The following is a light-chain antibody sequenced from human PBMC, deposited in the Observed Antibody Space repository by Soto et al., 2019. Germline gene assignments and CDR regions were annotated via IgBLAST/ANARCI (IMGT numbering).Light chain of an antibody. V-gene: IGKV1-5*03. CDR3: QQYNSYSRT. CDR2: KTS. Sequence: DIQMTQSPSTLSASVGDRVTISCRASQSISSWLAWYQQKPGKAPKLLIYKTSSLESGVPSKFSGCGSGTEFTLTISSLQPDDFATYYCQQYNSYSRTFGLGTKVDIK. J-gene: IGKJ1*01. CDR1: QSISSW.